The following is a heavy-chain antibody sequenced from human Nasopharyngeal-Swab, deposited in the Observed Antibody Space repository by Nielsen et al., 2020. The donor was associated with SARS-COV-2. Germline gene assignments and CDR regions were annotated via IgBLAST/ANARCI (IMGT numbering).Heavy chain of an antibody. J-gene: IGHJ3*02. CDR3: AKGRSGSYLDAFDI. CDR1: GFTFSSSG. CDR2: ISYDGSNK. D-gene: IGHD1-26*01. V-gene: IGHV3-30*18. Sequence: GGSLRLSCAASGFTFSSSGLHWVRKAPGKGLEWVAVISYDGSNKYYADSVKGRFTISRDNSKNTLYLQMNSLRAEDTAVYYCAKGRSGSYLDAFDIWGQGTMVTVSS.